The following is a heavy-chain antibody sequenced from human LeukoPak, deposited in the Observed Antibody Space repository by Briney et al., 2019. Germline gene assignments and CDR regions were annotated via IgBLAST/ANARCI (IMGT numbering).Heavy chain of an antibody. D-gene: IGHD3-9*01. Sequence: ASVKVSCKASGYTLTSYAMHWVRQAPGQRLEWMGWINAGNGNTKYSQKFQGRVTITRDTSASTAYMELSSLRSEDTAVYYCAREARDFDWLLFDLWSRGTLVTVSS. CDR1: GYTLTSYA. V-gene: IGHV1-3*01. CDR2: INAGNGNT. CDR3: AREARDFDWLLFDL. J-gene: IGHJ2*01.